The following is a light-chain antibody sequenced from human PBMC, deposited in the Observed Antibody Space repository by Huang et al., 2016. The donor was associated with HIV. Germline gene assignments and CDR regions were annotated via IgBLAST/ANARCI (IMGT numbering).Light chain of an antibody. CDR2: GAS. CDR1: LDIDTY. CDR3: QRYNRAPLT. V-gene: IGKV1-27*01. J-gene: IGKJ4*01. Sequence: DIDMTQSPSSLSASVGDSVTITCRASLDIDTYLAWYQQKPGKVPKLLIYGASTLQPGVQSRFSGSGSGTDFSLTITNLQPEDVATYSCQRYNRAPLTFGGGTKVEIK.